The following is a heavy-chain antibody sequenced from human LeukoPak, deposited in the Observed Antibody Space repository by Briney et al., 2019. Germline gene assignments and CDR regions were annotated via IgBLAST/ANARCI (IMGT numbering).Heavy chain of an antibody. V-gene: IGHV3-33*06. CDR3: AKTGYSRKSYYYGMDV. J-gene: IGHJ6*02. Sequence: GRSLRLSCAASGFTFSSYGMHWVRQAPGKGLEWVAVIWYDGSNKYYADSVKGRFTISRDNSKNTLYLQMNSLRAEDTAVYYCAKTGYSRKSYYYGMDVWGQGTTVTVSS. CDR1: GFTFSSYG. D-gene: IGHD6-13*01. CDR2: IWYDGSNK.